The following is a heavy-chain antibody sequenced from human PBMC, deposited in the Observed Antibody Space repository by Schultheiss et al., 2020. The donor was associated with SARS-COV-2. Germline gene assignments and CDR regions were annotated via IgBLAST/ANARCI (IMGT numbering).Heavy chain of an antibody. D-gene: IGHD3-22*01. J-gene: IGHJ3*02. Sequence: SETLSLTCAVSGYSISGGYYWGWIRQPPGKGLEWIGSIYHSGSTYYNPSLKSRVTISLDTSQNRVSLILSSVTAADTAVYYCARERLYDSSGYGTGAFDIWSQGKMVTVSS. CDR2: IYHSGST. CDR1: GYSISGGYY. V-gene: IGHV4-38-2*02. CDR3: ARERLYDSSGYGTGAFDI.